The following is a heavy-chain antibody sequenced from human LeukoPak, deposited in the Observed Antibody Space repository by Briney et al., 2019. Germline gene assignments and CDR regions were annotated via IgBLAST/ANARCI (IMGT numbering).Heavy chain of an antibody. J-gene: IGHJ4*02. CDR1: GGSFSGYY. D-gene: IGHD4-23*01. CDR2: INHSGST. V-gene: IGHV4-34*01. CDR3: ARDLGSGGNSDY. Sequence: SETLSLTCAVYGGSFSGYYWSWIRQPPGKGLEWIGEINHSGSTNYNPSLKSRVTISIDTSKNHFSLKLTSVTAADTAVYYCARDLGSGGNSDYWGQGTLVTVSS.